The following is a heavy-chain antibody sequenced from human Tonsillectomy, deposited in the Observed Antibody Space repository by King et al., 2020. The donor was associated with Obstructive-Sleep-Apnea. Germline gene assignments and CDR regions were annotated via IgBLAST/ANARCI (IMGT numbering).Heavy chain of an antibody. J-gene: IGHJ4*02. Sequence: EVQLVESGGGLVQPGGSLRLSCAASGFTFSSYAMSWVRQAPGKGLEWVSAISGSGGSTYYADSVKGRFTISRDNSKNTLYLQMNSLRDEDTAVYYCANGFNRYYDSSGYYFGYWGQGTLVTVSS. D-gene: IGHD3-22*01. V-gene: IGHV3-23*04. CDR2: ISGSGGST. CDR1: GFTFSSYA. CDR3: ANGFNRYYDSSGYYFGY.